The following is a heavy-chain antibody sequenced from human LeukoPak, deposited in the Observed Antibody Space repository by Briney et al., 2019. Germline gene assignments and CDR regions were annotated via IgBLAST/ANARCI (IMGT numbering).Heavy chain of an antibody. CDR1: GFTFSSYG. J-gene: IGHJ1*01. V-gene: IGHV3-30*02. CDR2: IRYDGSNK. CDR3: AKDRLAYCGGDCYSWYFQH. D-gene: IGHD2-21*01. Sequence: GGSLRLSCAASGFTFSSYGMHWVRQAPGKGLEWVAFIRYDGSNKYYADSVKGRFTISRDNSKNTLYLQMNSLRAEDTAEYYCAKDRLAYCGGDCYSWYFQHWGQGTLVTVSS.